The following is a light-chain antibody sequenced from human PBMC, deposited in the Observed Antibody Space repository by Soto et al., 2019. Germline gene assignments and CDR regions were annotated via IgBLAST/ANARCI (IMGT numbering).Light chain of an antibody. J-gene: IGKJ5*01. Sequence: EVVLSQSPCTLSLSPGERATLSCRASQSVSSSYLAWYQQKPGQAPRLLVSAASNRATGIPARFSGSGSGTDFTLTISRLEPEDFAVYYCQQRSNWPTTFGQGTRLEIK. CDR1: QSVSSSY. V-gene: IGKV3D-20*02. CDR2: AAS. CDR3: QQRSNWPTT.